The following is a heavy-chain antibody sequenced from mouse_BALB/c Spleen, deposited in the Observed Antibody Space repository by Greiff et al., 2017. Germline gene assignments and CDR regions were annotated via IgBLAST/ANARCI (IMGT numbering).Heavy chain of an antibody. Sequence: ESGPGLVKPSQSLSLTCSVTGYSITSGYYWNWIRQFPGNKLEWMGYISYDGSNNYNPSLKNRISITRDTSKNQFFLKLNSVTTEDTATYYCARGGYDYDNWYFDVWGAGTTVTVSS. CDR2: ISYDGSN. CDR3: ARGGYDYDNWYFDV. J-gene: IGHJ1*01. V-gene: IGHV3-6*02. CDR1: GYSITSGYY. D-gene: IGHD2-4*01.